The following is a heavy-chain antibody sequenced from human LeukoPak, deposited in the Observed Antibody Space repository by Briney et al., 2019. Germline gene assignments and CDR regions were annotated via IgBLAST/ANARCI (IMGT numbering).Heavy chain of an antibody. D-gene: IGHD3-22*01. J-gene: IGHJ4*02. V-gene: IGHV3-23*01. CDR2: ISGSGGST. CDR3: ARGSGYFLDFDY. Sequence: GGSLRLSCAASGFPFNTYAMSWVRQAPGKGLEWVSAISGSGGSTYYADSVKGRFTISRGSSKNTLYLQMNSLRAEDTAVYYCARGSGYFLDFDYWGQGTLVTVSS. CDR1: GFPFNTYA.